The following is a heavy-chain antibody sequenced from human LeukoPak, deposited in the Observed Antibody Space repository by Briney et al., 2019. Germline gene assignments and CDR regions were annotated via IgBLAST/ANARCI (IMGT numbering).Heavy chain of an antibody. D-gene: IGHD7-27*01. CDR1: GYSLTSYW. CDR3: SRQTGMGRSGDF. CDR2: IDPSDSEA. Sequence: GESLKISCKASGYSLTSYWIGWVRQMPGKGLEWMGIIDPSDSEARYTPSFQGHVTISADKSLTTAYLQWNSLKASDTAMYYCSRQTGMGRSGDFRGQGALVAVSS. J-gene: IGHJ4*02. V-gene: IGHV5-51*01.